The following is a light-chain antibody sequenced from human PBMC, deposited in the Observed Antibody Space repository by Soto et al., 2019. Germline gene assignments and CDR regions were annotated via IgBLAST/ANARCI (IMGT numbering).Light chain of an antibody. Sequence: SPTTLSLSPGESATLSCRASQSVSSYLAWYQQKPGQAPRLLIYDASNRATGIPARFSGSGSGTDFTLTISSLEPEDFAVYYCQQRSNWLTFGGGTKVDI. J-gene: IGKJ4*01. CDR3: QQRSNWLT. CDR2: DAS. CDR1: QSVSSY. V-gene: IGKV3-11*01.